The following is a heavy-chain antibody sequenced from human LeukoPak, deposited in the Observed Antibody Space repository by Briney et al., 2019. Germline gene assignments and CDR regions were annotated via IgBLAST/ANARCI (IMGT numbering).Heavy chain of an antibody. D-gene: IGHD6-19*01. CDR3: ARDTGIAVAGRSDY. J-gene: IGHJ4*02. CDR2: ISAYNGNT. Sequence: ASVKVFCKASGYTFTSYGIIWVRQAPGHGLEWMGWISAYNGNTNHAQKLQGSVTMTTDTSTSTAYMELRSLRFDDTAVYYCARDTGIAVAGRSDYWGQGTLVTVSS. CDR1: GYTFTSYG. V-gene: IGHV1-18*01.